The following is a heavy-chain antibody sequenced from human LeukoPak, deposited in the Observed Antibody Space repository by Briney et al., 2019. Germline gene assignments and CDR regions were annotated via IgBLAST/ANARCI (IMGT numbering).Heavy chain of an antibody. CDR1: GFTFESYS. CDR3: VREESESYPFDS. CDR2: ISSISRVI. V-gene: IGHV3-48*01. J-gene: IGHJ4*02. Sequence: GGSLRLSCAASGFTFESYSMNWVRQAPGKGPEWISYISSISRVIYYADSVKGRFTISRDNAKNSLSLQMNSLRAEDTAVYYCVREESESYPFDSWGQGTLVIVSS. D-gene: IGHD1-26*01.